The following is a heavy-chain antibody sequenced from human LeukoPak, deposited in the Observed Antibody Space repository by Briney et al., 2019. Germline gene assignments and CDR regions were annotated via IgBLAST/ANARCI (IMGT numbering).Heavy chain of an antibody. J-gene: IGHJ6*02. CDR2: INHSGST. V-gene: IGHV4-34*01. CDR3: ARGPAGAGIEYYYYYYGMDV. CDR1: GGSFSGYY. D-gene: IGHD6-13*01. Sequence: SETLSLTCAVYGGSFSGYYWSWIRQPPGKGLEWIGEINHSGSTNYNPSLKSRVTISVDTSKNQFSLKLSSVTAADTAVYFCARGPAGAGIEYYYYYYGMDVWGQGTTVTVSS.